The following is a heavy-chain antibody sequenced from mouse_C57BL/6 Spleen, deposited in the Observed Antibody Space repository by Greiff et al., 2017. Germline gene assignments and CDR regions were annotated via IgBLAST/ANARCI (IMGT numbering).Heavy chain of an antibody. D-gene: IGHD2-1*01. J-gene: IGHJ4*01. CDR1: GYTFTSYW. CDR2: IDPSDSYT. V-gene: IGHV1-50*01. Sequence: QVQLQQPGAELVKPGASVKLSCKASGYTFTSYWMQWVKQRPGQGLEWIGEIDPSDSYTNYNQKFKGKATLTVDTSSSTAYMQLSSLTSEDSAVYYCARRGIGYCNWDYWGQGTSVTVSS. CDR3: ARRGIGYCNWDY.